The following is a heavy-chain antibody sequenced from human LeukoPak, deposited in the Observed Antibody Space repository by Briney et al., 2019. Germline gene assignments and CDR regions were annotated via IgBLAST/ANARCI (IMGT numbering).Heavy chain of an antibody. V-gene: IGHV3-23*03. D-gene: IGHD2-15*01. J-gene: IGHJ6*03. CDR2: IYSDNT. Sequence: PGGSLRLSCAASGFTFSNYAMSWVRQAPGKGLEWVSFIYSDNTHYSDSVKGRFTISRDNSRNTLYLQMNSLRAEDTAIYYCAKNGDRGAYCSGGTCYPYYYYYMDVWGKGTTVTISS. CDR3: AKNGDRGAYCSGGTCYPYYYYYMDV. CDR1: GFTFSNYA.